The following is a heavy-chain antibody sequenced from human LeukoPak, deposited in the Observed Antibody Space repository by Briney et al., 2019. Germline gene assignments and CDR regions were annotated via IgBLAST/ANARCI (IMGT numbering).Heavy chain of an antibody. D-gene: IGHD3-22*01. CDR3: ARAPGYYDSSGVFDY. V-gene: IGHV1-69*05. J-gene: IGHJ4*02. CDR1: GGTFSSYA. CDR2: IIPIFGTA. Sequence: SVKVSCKASGGTFSSYAISWVRQAPGQGLEWMGGIIPIFGTANYAQKFQGSVTITTDESTSTAYMELSSLRSEDTAVYYCARAPGYYDSSGVFDYWGQGTLVTVSS.